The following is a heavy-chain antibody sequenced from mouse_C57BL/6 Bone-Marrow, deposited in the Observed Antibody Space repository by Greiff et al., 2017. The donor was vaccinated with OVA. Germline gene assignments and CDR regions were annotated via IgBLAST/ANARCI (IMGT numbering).Heavy chain of an antibody. CDR2: IHPSDSDT. CDR1: GYTFTSYW. CDR3: AIYDYYAVDY. J-gene: IGHJ4*01. V-gene: IGHV1-74*01. Sequence: QVQLQQPGAELVKPGASVKVSCKASGYTFTSYWMHWVKQRPGQGLEWIGRIHPSDSDTKYNQKFQGKATLTVDKSSSTAYMQLSSLNSENLTFYDCAIYDYYAVDYWGQGTSVTVAS.